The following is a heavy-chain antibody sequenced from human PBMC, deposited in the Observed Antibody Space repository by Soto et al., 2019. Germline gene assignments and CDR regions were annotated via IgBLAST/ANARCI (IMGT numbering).Heavy chain of an antibody. CDR3: ARSVDYDILTGFFDY. V-gene: IGHV3-13*01. CDR2: IGTAGDT. J-gene: IGHJ4*02. CDR1: GFTFSSYD. Sequence: GGSLRLSCAASGFTFSSYDMHWVRQATGKGLEWVSAIGTAGDTYYPGSVKGRFTISRENAKNSLYLQMNSQRAEDTAVYYCARSVDYDILTGFFDYWGQGTLVTVSS. D-gene: IGHD3-9*01.